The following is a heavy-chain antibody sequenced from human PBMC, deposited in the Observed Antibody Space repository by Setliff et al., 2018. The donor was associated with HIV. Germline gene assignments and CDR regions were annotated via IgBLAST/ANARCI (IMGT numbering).Heavy chain of an antibody. V-gene: IGHV4-4*07. CDR2: VSSRGDT. CDR1: DSGAYY. CDR3: ARAAAGNTGPFDL. J-gene: IGHJ4*02. Sequence: SETLSLTCTVSDSGAYYWSWIRQPAGKGLEWIGRVSSRGDTNYNPSLKSRVTMSVDTSKNQFSLKLTSVTASDTAVYYCARAAAGNTGPFDLWGQGSPVTVSS. D-gene: IGHD4-17*01.